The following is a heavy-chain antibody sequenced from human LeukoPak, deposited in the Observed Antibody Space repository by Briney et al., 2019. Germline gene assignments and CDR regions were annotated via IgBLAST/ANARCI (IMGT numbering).Heavy chain of an antibody. CDR3: ARWAVAGSVYWFDP. J-gene: IGHJ5*02. D-gene: IGHD6-19*01. V-gene: IGHV1-2*02. CDR1: GYTFTGYF. CDR2: INPNSGGT. Sequence: AASVKVSCKASGYTFTGYFMHWVRQAPGQGLEWMGWINPNSGGTNYAQKFQGRVTMTRDTSISTAYMELSSLRSDDTAVYYCARWAVAGSVYWFDPWGQGTLVTVSS.